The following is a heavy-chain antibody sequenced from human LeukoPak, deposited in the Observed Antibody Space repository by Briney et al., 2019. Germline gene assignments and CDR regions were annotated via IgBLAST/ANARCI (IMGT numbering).Heavy chain of an antibody. Sequence: ASVKVSCKASGYTFTGYYMHWVRQAPGQGLEWMGWINPNSGGTNYAQKFQGRVTMTRDTSISTAYMELSRLRSDDTAVYYCARRIAAQPHDAFDIWGQGTMVTVSS. D-gene: IGHD6-6*01. CDR1: GYTFTGYY. CDR2: INPNSGGT. V-gene: IGHV1-2*02. CDR3: ARRIAAQPHDAFDI. J-gene: IGHJ3*02.